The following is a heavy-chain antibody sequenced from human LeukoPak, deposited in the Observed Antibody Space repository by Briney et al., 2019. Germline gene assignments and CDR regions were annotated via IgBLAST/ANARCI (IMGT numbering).Heavy chain of an antibody. V-gene: IGHV3-23*01. CDR1: GFTFSSYE. Sequence: GGSLRLSCAASGFTFSSYEMNWVRQAPGKGLEWVSAITSGSGSNVYYTDSLKGRFTISRDNSKNTLYLHMNSLRAEDTAVYYCARHGSWSFDYWGQGTLLTVSA. CDR2: ITSGSGSNV. CDR3: ARHGSWSFDY. J-gene: IGHJ4*02. D-gene: IGHD6-13*01.